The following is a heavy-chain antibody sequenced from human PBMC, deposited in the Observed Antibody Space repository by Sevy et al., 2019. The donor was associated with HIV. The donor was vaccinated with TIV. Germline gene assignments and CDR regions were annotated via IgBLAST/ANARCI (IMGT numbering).Heavy chain of an antibody. CDR3: ARAGIGALGDY. CDR2: IWYDGSNK. V-gene: IGHV3-33*08. CDR1: GFTFSNYA. Sequence: GGSLGLSCAASGFTFSNYAIHWVRQAPGKGLEWVALIWYDGSNKYYADSVKGRFTISRDNSKNTVYLQMNSLRAEDTAMYYCARAGIGALGDYWGHGTLVTVSS. J-gene: IGHJ4*01. D-gene: IGHD6-13*01.